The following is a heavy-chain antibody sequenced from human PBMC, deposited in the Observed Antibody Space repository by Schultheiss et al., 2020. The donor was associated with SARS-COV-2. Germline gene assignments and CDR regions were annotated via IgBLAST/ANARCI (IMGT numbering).Heavy chain of an antibody. CDR2: INSDGSLT. CDR1: GFTLSGYW. J-gene: IGHJ5*02. CDR3: ARGQVDVNMMLVVIGFANWFDP. D-gene: IGHD3-22*01. Sequence: GGSLRLSCEASGFTLSGYWMHWVRQAPGKGLMWVSRINSDGSLTEHADSVKGRFTISRDNAKNSLFLKMNSQRAEDTAVYYCARGQVDVNMMLVVIGFANWFDPWGQGTLVTVSS. V-gene: IGHV3-74*01.